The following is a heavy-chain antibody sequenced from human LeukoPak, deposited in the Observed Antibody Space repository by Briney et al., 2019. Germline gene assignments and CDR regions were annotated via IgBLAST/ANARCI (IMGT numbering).Heavy chain of an antibody. CDR1: GGTFSSYA. J-gene: IGHJ4*02. CDR2: ISAYNGNT. CDR3: ARAGYGDPYYFDY. V-gene: IGHV1-18*01. D-gene: IGHD4-17*01. Sequence: PWASVKVSCKASGGTFSSYAISWVRQAPGQGLEWMGWISAYNGNTNYAQKLQGRVTMTTDTSTSTAYMELRSLRSDDTAVYYCARAGYGDPYYFDYWGQGTLVTVSS.